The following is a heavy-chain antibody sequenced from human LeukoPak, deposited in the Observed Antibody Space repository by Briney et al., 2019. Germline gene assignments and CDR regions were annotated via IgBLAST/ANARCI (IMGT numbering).Heavy chain of an antibody. CDR2: IRYDGSNK. J-gene: IGHJ3*02. CDR3: ARVVVGATRPNDAFDI. V-gene: IGHV3-30*02. Sequence: GGSLRLSCAASGFTFSSYGMHWVRQAPGKGLEWVAFIRYDGSNKYYADSVKGRFTISRDNAKNSLYLQMNSLRAEDTAVYYCARVVVGATRPNDAFDIWGQGTMVTVSS. D-gene: IGHD1-26*01. CDR1: GFTFSSYG.